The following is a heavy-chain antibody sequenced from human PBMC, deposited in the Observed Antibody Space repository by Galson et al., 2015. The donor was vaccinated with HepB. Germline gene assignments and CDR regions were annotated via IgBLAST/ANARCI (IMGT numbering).Heavy chain of an antibody. CDR3: AKERGYYDRTPVDY. CDR2: ISYDGSNK. CDR1: GFTFSSYG. J-gene: IGHJ4*02. V-gene: IGHV3-30*18. D-gene: IGHD3-22*01. Sequence: SLRLSCAASGFTFSSYGMHWVRQAPGKGLEWVAVISYDGSNKYYADSVKGRFTISRDNSKNTLYLQMNSLRAEDTAVYYCAKERGYYDRTPVDYWGQGTLVTVSS.